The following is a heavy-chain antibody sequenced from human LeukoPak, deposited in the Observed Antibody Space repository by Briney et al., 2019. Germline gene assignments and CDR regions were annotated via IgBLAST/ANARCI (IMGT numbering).Heavy chain of an antibody. D-gene: IGHD6-19*01. V-gene: IGHV3-23*01. Sequence: GGSLRLSCAASGFIFSHYGMMWVRQAPGKGLEWVSSLSDTGGNTFHADSAKGRFTISRDNSTNTLYLQLNSLRAEDTAVYYCAKAALRSSGWLRPYFDFWGQGILVTVSS. CDR2: LSDTGGNT. CDR3: AKAALRSSGWLRPYFDF. CDR1: GFIFSHYG. J-gene: IGHJ4*02.